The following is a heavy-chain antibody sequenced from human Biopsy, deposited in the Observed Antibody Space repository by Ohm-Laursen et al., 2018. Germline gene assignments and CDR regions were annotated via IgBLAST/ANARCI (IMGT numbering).Heavy chain of an antibody. CDR1: GGTFTNHA. Sequence: VKISCKASGGTFTNHAVGWVRQAPGQGLEWVGSSIPLFNTANYAGKFQGRATLTANKSTTTAYMELSSLRSEDTAIYYCARFPLGAYDDSGSYRAVEHWYFDLWGRGTLVTVSS. D-gene: IGHD3-22*01. J-gene: IGHJ2*01. V-gene: IGHV1-69*13. CDR2: SIPLFNTA. CDR3: ARFPLGAYDDSGSYRAVEHWYFDL.